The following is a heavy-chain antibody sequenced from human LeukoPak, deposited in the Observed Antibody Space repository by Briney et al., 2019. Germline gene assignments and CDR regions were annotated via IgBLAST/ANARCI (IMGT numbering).Heavy chain of an antibody. J-gene: IGHJ2*01. CDR1: GDSISYYY. D-gene: IGHD3-16*02. CDR2: ISTSGSP. CDR3: ARQTEYYDYVSESYRYWDFDL. V-gene: IGHV4-4*07. Sequence: SETLSLTCTISGDSISYYYWSWIRQPAGKGLEWVGLISTSGSPNYNPSLKSRVTMSIHTSKNQFSLSLSSVTAADTAVYYCARQTEYYDYVSESYRYWDFDLWGRGTLVSVSS.